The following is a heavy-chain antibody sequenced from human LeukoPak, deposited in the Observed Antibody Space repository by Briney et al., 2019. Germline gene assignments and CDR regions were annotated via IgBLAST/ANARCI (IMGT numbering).Heavy chain of an antibody. V-gene: IGHV4-39*07. J-gene: IGHJ3*02. D-gene: IGHD3-22*01. CDR3: ARDLVYYYDSSGYYGSLDAFDI. CDR2: IYYRGRT. CDR1: GGSITSSSYY. Sequence: SETLSLTCTVSGGSITSSSYYWGWIRQPPGKGLEWIGSIYYRGRTYYNPSLQSRVTISVDTPKNQFSLKLSSVTAADTAVYFCARDLVYYYDSSGYYGSLDAFDIWGQGTMVTVSS.